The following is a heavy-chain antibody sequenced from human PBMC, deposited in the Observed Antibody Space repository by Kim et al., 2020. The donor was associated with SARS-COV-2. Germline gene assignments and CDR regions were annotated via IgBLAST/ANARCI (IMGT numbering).Heavy chain of an antibody. Sequence: GRFTISRDNSKNTLYLQMNSLRAEDTAVYYCAREGTNHIVVVTATYYFDYWGQGTLVTVSS. CDR3: AREGTNHIVVVTATYYFDY. V-gene: IGHV3-30*01. J-gene: IGHJ4*02. D-gene: IGHD2-21*02.